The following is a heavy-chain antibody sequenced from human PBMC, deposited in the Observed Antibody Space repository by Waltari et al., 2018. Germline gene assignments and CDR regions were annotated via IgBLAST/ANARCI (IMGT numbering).Heavy chain of an antibody. CDR3: ARLLAGTEN. J-gene: IGHJ4*02. Sequence: QLQLQESGPGLVKPSETLSLTCTVSGGSISSSSYYWGWIRQPPGKGLEWIGSIYYSVRPYYNPSLKSRVTISVDTSKDQFSLKLSSVTAADTAVYYCARLLAGTENWGQGTLVTVSS. CDR1: GGSISSSSYY. V-gene: IGHV4-39*01. D-gene: IGHD6-19*01. CDR2: IYYSVRP.